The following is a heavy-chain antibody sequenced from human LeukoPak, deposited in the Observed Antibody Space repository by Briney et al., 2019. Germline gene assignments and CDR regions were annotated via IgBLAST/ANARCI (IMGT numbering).Heavy chain of an antibody. CDR3: ARASGYSGSRRWFDP. J-gene: IGHJ5*02. D-gene: IGHD5-12*01. Sequence: PGGPRRLSCAPSGFTVSSNYTSGAPQPPGKGRKWAQFIYSAGNTYYADFVKGRFTISRHTSKNTLYLQMNSLRAEDTAVYYCARASGYSGSRRWFDPWGQGTLVTVSS. CDR1: GFTVSSNY. V-gene: IGHV3-53*04. CDR2: IYSAGNT.